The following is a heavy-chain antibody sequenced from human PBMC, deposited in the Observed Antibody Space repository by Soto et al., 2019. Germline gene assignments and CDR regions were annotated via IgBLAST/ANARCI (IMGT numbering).Heavy chain of an antibody. V-gene: IGHV1-8*01. Sequence: ASVKVSCTASGYRFTSYDINWVRQATGQGLEWMGWMNPNSGNTGYAQKFQGRVTMTRNTSISTAYMELSSLRSEDTAVYYCARTLTVAGRRNWFDPWGQGTLVTVSS. CDR1: GYRFTSYD. D-gene: IGHD6-19*01. J-gene: IGHJ5*02. CDR3: ARTLTVAGRRNWFDP. CDR2: MNPNSGNT.